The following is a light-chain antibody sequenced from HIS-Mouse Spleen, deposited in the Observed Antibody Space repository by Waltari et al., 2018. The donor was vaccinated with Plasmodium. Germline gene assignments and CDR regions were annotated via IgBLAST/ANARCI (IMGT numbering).Light chain of an antibody. CDR2: GAS. V-gene: IGKV3-20*01. J-gene: IGKJ2*01. CDR1: QSVSSSY. Sequence: PGTLSSSPGERATLSCRASQSVSSSYLAWYQQKPGQAPRLLIYGASSRATGIPDRFSGSGSGTDFTLTISRLEPEDFAVYYCQQYGSSPYTFVQGTKLEIK. CDR3: QQYGSSPYT.